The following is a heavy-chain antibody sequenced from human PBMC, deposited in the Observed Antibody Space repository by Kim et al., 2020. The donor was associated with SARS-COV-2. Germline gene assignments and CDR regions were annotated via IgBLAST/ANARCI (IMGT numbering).Heavy chain of an antibody. Sequence: SETLSLTCTVSGGSISSSSYYWGWIRQPPGKGLEWIGSIYYSGSTYYNPSLKSRVTISVDTSKNQFSPKLSSVTAADTAVYYCARHLVSLRVLAVAGTGGWFDPWGQGTLVTVSS. J-gene: IGHJ5*02. CDR1: GGSISSSSYY. V-gene: IGHV4-39*01. CDR2: IYYSGST. CDR3: ARHLVSLRVLAVAGTGGWFDP. D-gene: IGHD6-19*01.